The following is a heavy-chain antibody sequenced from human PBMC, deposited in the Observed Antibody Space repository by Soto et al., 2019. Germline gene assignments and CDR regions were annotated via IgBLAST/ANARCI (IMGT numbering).Heavy chain of an antibody. J-gene: IGHJ4*02. CDR2: SHQSGNT. V-gene: IGHV4-4*02. CDR3: ATRDSSRFY. Sequence: QVQLQESGPGLVKPSGTLSLTCAVSGVSISSHDWWTWVRQPPGKGLEWIGESHQSGNTNYNSSRESRVTITVDTSKNQFSLKLSSVTVADTAVYYCATRDSSRFYWGQGTLVTVSS. D-gene: IGHD6-13*01. CDR1: GVSISSHDW.